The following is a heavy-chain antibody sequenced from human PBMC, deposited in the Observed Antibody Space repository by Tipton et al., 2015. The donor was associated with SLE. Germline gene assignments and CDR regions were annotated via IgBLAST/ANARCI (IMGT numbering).Heavy chain of an antibody. V-gene: IGHV4-34*01. CDR3: ASRNWIPWYFDY. J-gene: IGHJ4*02. CDR2: INHSGST. CDR1: GGSFSGYY. Sequence: LRLSCAVYGGSFSGYYWSWIRQPPGKGLEWIGEINHSGSTNYNPSLKSRVTISVDTSKNQFSLKLSSVTAADTAVYYCASRNWIPWYFDYWGQGTLVTVSS. D-gene: IGHD1-1*01.